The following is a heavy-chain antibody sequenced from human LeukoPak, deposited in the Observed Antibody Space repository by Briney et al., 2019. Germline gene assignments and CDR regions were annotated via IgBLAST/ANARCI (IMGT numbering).Heavy chain of an antibody. CDR2: IYYTGST. Sequence: SETLSLTCTVSGGFISSSSYYWGWIRQPPGKGLEWIGTIYYTGSTYYSPSLQSRVTISVDTSKNHFSLKLSSVTAADTAVYYCARGGNSSWYYFDSWGQGTLVTVSS. CDR1: GGFISSSSYY. J-gene: IGHJ4*02. CDR3: ARGGNSSWYYFDS. D-gene: IGHD6-13*01. V-gene: IGHV4-39*02.